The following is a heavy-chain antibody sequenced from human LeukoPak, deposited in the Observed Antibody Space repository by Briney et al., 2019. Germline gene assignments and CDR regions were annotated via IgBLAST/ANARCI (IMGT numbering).Heavy chain of an antibody. D-gene: IGHD3-22*01. CDR1: DDSINTYY. CDR3: ARVRWLHAYYSYYYMDV. CDR2: IHHSGST. Sequence: SETLSLTCTVSDDSINTYYWSWLRQPPGKGLEWIGYIHHSGSTNYNPSLRSRVTISVDTSNSQLSLKLNSVTAADTAVYFCARVRWLHAYYSYYYMDVWGRGTTVTVSS. J-gene: IGHJ6*03. V-gene: IGHV4-59*01.